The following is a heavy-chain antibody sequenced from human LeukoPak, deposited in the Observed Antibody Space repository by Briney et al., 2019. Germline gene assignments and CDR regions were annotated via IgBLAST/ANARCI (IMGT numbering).Heavy chain of an antibody. CDR1: GFTFSNYG. Sequence: GGSLRLSCAASGFTFSNYGMNWVRQAPGKGLEWVSHISSSTTTIYYADSVKGRFTISRDNSKNTLYLQMNSLRAEDTAVYYCAKVPLPVAAGPEYYYYYGMDVWGQGTTVTVSS. V-gene: IGHV3-48*01. CDR2: ISSSTTTI. CDR3: AKVPLPVAAGPEYYYYYGMDV. J-gene: IGHJ6*02. D-gene: IGHD6-13*01.